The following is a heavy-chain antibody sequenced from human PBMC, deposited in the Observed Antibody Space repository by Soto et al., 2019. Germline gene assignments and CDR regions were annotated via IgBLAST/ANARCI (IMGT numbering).Heavy chain of an antibody. CDR2: INTRGNTI. Sequence: GGSLRLSCAASGLTFSSYAMSWVRQAPGKGLEWVSYINTRGNTIHYADSVKGRFTVSRDNAENSLYLQMNSLRAEDTAVYYCARDIDYYDSSGYQDYWGKGTLVTVSS. D-gene: IGHD3-22*01. J-gene: IGHJ4*02. CDR3: ARDIDYYDSSGYQDY. V-gene: IGHV3-48*03. CDR1: GLTFSSYA.